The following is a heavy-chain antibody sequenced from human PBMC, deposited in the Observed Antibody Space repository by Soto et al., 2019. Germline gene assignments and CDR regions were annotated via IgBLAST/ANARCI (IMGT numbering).Heavy chain of an antibody. V-gene: IGHV4-4*02. J-gene: IGHJ6*02. CDR2: IYHSGST. CDR1: GGSISSSNW. CDR3: AREWDGYNYGKDYYYGMDV. Sequence: PSETLSLTCAVSGGSISSSNWWSWVRQPPGKGLEWIGEIYHSGSTNYNPSLKSRVTISVDKSKNRFSLKLSSVTAADTAVYYCAREWDGYNYGKDYYYGMDVWGQGTTVTVSS. D-gene: IGHD5-12*01.